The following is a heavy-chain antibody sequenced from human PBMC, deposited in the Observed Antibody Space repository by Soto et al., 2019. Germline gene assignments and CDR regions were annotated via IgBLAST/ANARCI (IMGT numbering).Heavy chain of an antibody. V-gene: IGHV4-34*01. CDR3: ARAHRKWIQLHTSGWFDP. Sequence: SETLSLACAVYGGSFSGYYWSWNRQPPGKGLELVGEITHSGSTNYNPSLKSRVTISVDTSKNQLSLKLSSVTAADTAVYYCARAHRKWIQLHTSGWFDPWGQGTLVTVSS. D-gene: IGHD5-18*01. CDR2: ITHSGST. J-gene: IGHJ5*02. CDR1: GGSFSGYY.